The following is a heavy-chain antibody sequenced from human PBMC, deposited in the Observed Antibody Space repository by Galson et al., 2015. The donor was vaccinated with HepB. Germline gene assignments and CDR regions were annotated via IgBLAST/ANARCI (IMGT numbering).Heavy chain of an antibody. CDR2: INPSGGST. CDR1: GYTFINYF. D-gene: IGHD5-18*01. V-gene: IGHV1-46*01. Sequence: SVKVSCKASGYTFINYFLHWVRQAPGQGLEWMGIINPSGGSTSYAQKFQGRVTMTRDTSTSTVYMELSSLRSEDTAVYFCARGSRGYILYSYYNMGVWGKGTTVTVSS. J-gene: IGHJ6*03. CDR3: ARGSRGYILYSYYNMGV.